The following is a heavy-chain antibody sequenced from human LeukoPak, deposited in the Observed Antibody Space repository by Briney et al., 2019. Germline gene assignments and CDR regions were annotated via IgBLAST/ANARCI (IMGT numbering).Heavy chain of an antibody. D-gene: IGHD3-16*01. J-gene: IGHJ3*02. CDR2: INPTGGST. V-gene: IGHV1-46*01. Sequence: ASVKVSCKASGYTFTSYYMHWVRQAPGQGLEWMGIINPTGGSTFYAQKFQGRVTMTTDTSTSTGYMALSSLRSEDTAIYYCASPLTADGLDIWGQGTMVTVSS. CDR3: ASPLTADGLDI. CDR1: GYTFTSYY.